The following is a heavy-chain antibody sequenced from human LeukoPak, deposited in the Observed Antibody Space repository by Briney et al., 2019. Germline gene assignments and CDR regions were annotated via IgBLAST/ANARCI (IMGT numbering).Heavy chain of an antibody. Sequence: GGSLRLSCAASGFTFSSYSMNWVRQAPGKGLEWVSSISSSSNYIYYTDSVKGRFTISRDNAKNTLYLQMNSLRAEDTAVYYCARRVGNWNYHYYYYMDVWGKGTTVTVSS. J-gene: IGHJ6*03. CDR2: ISSSSNYI. CDR1: GFTFSSYS. V-gene: IGHV3-21*01. D-gene: IGHD1-7*01. CDR3: ARRVGNWNYHYYYYMDV.